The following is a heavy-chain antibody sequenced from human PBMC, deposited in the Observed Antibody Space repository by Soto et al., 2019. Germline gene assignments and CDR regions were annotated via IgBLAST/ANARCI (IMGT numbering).Heavy chain of an antibody. D-gene: IGHD3-22*01. CDR1: GFDCSGSE. CDR2: ITGSCGAM. Sequence: PSGSRRISCTASGFDCSGSEMSWFRWAPGKGQEWVAYITGSCGAMFHADSVKGRCSISRANAKNSLFLEMNNLTADDAGVYLCLMVGPPMMASPFWGQTILVTV. CDR3: LMVGPPMMASPF. V-gene: IGHV3-48*03. J-gene: IGHJ4*02.